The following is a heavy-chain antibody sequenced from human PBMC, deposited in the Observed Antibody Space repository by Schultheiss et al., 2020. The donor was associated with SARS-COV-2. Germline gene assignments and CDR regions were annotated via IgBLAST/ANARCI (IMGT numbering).Heavy chain of an antibody. CDR3: AGSGYPPSLDY. J-gene: IGHJ4*02. Sequence: GSLRLSCKGSGYSFTSYWISWVRQMPGKGLEWMGIIYPGDSDTRYSPSFQGQVTISADKSISTAYLQWSSLKASDTAMYYCAGSGYPPSLDYWGQGTLVTVSS. D-gene: IGHD5-12*01. CDR2: IYPGDSDT. V-gene: IGHV5-51*01. CDR1: GYSFTSYW.